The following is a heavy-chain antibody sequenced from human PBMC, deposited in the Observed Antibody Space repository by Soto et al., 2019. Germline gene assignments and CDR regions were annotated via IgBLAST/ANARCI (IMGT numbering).Heavy chain of an antibody. CDR2: INHSGST. CDR1: GGSFSGYY. D-gene: IGHD6-13*01. J-gene: IGHJ3*02. CDR3: ARRAVAAAGSGSRSAFDI. Sequence: QVQLQQWGAGLLKPSETLSLTCAVYGGSFSGYYWSWIRQPPGKGLEWIGEINHSGSTNYNPSLKRRVTISVDTTKNQFSLKLCSVTAADTAVYYCARRAVAAAGSGSRSAFDIWGQGTMVTVSS. V-gene: IGHV4-34*01.